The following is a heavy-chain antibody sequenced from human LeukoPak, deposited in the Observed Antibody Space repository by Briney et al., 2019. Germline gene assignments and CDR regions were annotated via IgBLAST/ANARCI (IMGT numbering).Heavy chain of an antibody. V-gene: IGHV1-2*02. CDR1: GYTFTGYY. D-gene: IGHD3-9*01. Sequence: ASVKVSCKASGYTFTGYYMHWVRQAPGQGLEWMGWINPNSGGTNYAQKFQGRVTMTRDTSISTAYMELSRLRSDDTAVYYWARVELRYFDWLGYGAFDIWGQGTMVTVSS. CDR2: INPNSGGT. CDR3: ARVELRYFDWLGYGAFDI. J-gene: IGHJ3*02.